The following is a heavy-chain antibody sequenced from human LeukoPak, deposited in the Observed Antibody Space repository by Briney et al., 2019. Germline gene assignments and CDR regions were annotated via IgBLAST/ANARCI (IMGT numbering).Heavy chain of an antibody. CDR1: GYTFSNYG. V-gene: IGHV1-18*01. Sequence: ASVKVSCKASGYTFSNYGITWVRQAPGQGLEWMGWISAYNGNTNYAQNLQGRVTMTTDTSTTTAYMELRSLRSDDTAVYYCARDRLGYCSGGSCYGAWFDPWGQGTLVTVSS. CDR3: ARDRLGYCSGGSCYGAWFDP. J-gene: IGHJ5*02. D-gene: IGHD2-15*01. CDR2: ISAYNGNT.